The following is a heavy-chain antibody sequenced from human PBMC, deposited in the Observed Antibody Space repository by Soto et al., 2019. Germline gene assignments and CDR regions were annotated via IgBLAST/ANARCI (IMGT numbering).Heavy chain of an antibody. CDR2: ISYDGSNK. J-gene: IGHJ4*02. D-gene: IGHD3-22*01. CDR1: GFTFSSYA. V-gene: IGHV3-30-3*01. CDR3: ARDSYDSSGYYYY. Sequence: LRLSCAASGFTFSSYAMHWVRQAPGKGLEWVAVISYDGSNKYYADSVKDRFTISRDNSKNTLYLQMNSLRAEDTAVYYCARDSYDSSGYYYYWGQGTLVTVSS.